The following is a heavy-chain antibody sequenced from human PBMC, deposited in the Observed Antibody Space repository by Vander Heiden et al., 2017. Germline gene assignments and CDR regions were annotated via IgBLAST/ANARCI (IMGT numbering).Heavy chain of an antibody. D-gene: IGHD2-2*02. Sequence: EVQLVESGGGLVQPGGSLRLSCAASGFPFSSYWMSWVRQAPGKGLGWVANIKQDGSEKYYVDAVKGRFTISRDNAKNSLYLQMNSLRAEDTAVYDCASDSAGLVPAAIYYFDYWGQGTLVTVSS. CDR3: ASDSAGLVPAAIYYFDY. V-gene: IGHV3-7*01. J-gene: IGHJ4*02. CDR1: GFPFSSYW. CDR2: IKQDGSEK.